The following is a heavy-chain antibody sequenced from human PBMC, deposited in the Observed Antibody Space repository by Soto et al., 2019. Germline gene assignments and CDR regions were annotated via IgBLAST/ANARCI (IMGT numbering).Heavy chain of an antibody. CDR3: ASGSSHYTYYFDY. CDR2: IWYDGSNK. D-gene: IGHD3-10*01. J-gene: IGHJ4*02. V-gene: IGHV3-33*01. CDR1: GFTFSSYG. Sequence: QVQLVESGGGVVQPGRSLRLSCAASGFTFSSYGMHWVRQAPGKGLEWVAVIWYDGSNKYYADSVKGRFTISRDNSKNTLYLQMTVYRAEKTTVYYCASGSSHYTYYFDYWGQGTLVTVSS.